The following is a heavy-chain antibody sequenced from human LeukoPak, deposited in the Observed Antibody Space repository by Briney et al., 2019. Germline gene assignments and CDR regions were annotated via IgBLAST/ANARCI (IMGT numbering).Heavy chain of an antibody. V-gene: IGHV4-39*07. CDR3: ARWSGSVTARNYYYYMDV. CDR2: IYYSGST. D-gene: IGHD6-6*01. CDR1: GGSISSRSYY. Sequence: SETLSLTCTVSGGSISSRSYYWGWIRQPPGKGLEWIGSIYYSGSTYYNPSLKSRVTISVDASRNQFSLNLSSVTAADTAVYYCARWSGSVTARNYYYYMDVWGEGTTVTVSS. J-gene: IGHJ6*03.